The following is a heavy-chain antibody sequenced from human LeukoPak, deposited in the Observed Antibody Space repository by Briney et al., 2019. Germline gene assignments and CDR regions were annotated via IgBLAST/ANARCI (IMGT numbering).Heavy chain of an antibody. D-gene: IGHD5-24*01. J-gene: IGHJ4*02. CDR2: INHSGST. CDR1: GGSFSGYY. Sequence: PSETLSLTCAAYGGSFSGYYWSWIRQPPGKGLEWIGEINHSGSTNYNPSLKSRVTISVDTSKNQFSLKLSSVTAADTAVYYCARRSYNSPFRYWGQGTPVTVSS. CDR3: ARRSYNSPFRY. V-gene: IGHV4-34*01.